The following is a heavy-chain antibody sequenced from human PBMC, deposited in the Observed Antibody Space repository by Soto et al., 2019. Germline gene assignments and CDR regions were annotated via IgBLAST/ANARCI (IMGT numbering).Heavy chain of an antibody. J-gene: IGHJ3*02. CDR1: GGTFSSYT. D-gene: IGHD2-15*01. CDR3: ARGGYCSGGSCLDAFDI. Sequence: QVQLVQSGAEVKKPGSSVKVSCKASGGTFSSYTISWVRQAPGQGLEWMGRIIPILGIANYAQKFQGRVTITADKSTSTAYRELSSLRSEDTAVYYCARGGYCSGGSCLDAFDIWGQGTMVTVSS. CDR2: IIPILGIA. V-gene: IGHV1-69*02.